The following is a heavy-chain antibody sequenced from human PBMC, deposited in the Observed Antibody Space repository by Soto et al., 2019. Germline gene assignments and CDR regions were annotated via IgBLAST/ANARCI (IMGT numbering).Heavy chain of an antibody. CDR3: ARVGPPLDY. CDR1: GYTLSDYY. Sequence: PGGYLRLCCAASGYTLSDYYMSSIRQAPGKGLEWVSNIRSSGSTIYYADSVKGRFTISRDNAKNSLYLQMNSLRAEDTAVYYCARVGPPLDYWGQGTLVTVSS. CDR2: IRSSGSTI. V-gene: IGHV3-11*01. J-gene: IGHJ4*02.